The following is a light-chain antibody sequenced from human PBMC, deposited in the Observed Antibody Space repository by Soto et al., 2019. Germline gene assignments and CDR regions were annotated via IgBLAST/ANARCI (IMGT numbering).Light chain of an antibody. CDR3: QQYNDWLWT. J-gene: IGKJ1*01. CDR1: QSVTYN. V-gene: IGKV3-15*01. Sequence: ETMWTQSPSTLSASPGERVTLSCRATQSVTYNLAWYQQKPGQAPRLLIYGASTRATGIPARFSGRGSGTEFTLTITSLQSEDFAVYYCQQYNDWLWTFGQGTKVDI. CDR2: GAS.